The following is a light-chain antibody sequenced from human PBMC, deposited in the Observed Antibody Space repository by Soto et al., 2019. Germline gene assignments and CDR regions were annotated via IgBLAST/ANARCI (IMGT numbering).Light chain of an antibody. CDR1: QSVSSD. V-gene: IGKV3-20*01. CDR3: QQYGSSYPWT. CDR2: DAS. J-gene: IGKJ1*01. Sequence: PGESATLYCRASQSVSSDLVWYQQKPGLAPRLLIYDASSRATGVPARFSGSGSGTDFTLTISSLEPEGFAVYYCQQYGSSYPWTFGQGTKVDIK.